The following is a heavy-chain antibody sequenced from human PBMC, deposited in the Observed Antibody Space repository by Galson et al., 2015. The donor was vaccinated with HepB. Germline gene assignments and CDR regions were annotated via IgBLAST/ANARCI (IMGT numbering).Heavy chain of an antibody. CDR1: GFTFSSYA. J-gene: IGHJ4*02. CDR2: TSYDGSNK. Sequence: SLRLSCAASGFTFSSYAMHWVRQAPGKGLEWVAVTSYDGSNKYYADPVKGRFTISRDNPKNTLYLQMNSLRAEDTAVYYCARDYGGNSGAFDYWGQGTLVTVSS. CDR3: ARDYGGNSGAFDY. D-gene: IGHD4-23*01. V-gene: IGHV3-30*04.